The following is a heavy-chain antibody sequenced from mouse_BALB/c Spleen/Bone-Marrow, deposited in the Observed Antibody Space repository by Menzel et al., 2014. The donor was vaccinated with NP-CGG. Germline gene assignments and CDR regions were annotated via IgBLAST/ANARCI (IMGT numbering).Heavy chain of an antibody. CDR3: ARKGAMITHYYAMDY. D-gene: IGHD2-4*01. V-gene: IGHV5-17*02. CDR2: ISNGGSTT. J-gene: IGHJ4*01. CDR1: GFTFSSFG. Sequence: EVMLVESGGGLVQPGGSRKLSCAASGFTFSSFGMHWVRQAPEKGLEWVAYISNGGSTTYYAGTVKGRFTISRANPKNTLFLQLNSLRSEDTAMYYCARKGAMITHYYAMDYWGQGTSVTVTS.